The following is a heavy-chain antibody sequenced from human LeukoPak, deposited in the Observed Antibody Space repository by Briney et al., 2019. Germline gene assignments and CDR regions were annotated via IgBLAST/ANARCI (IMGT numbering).Heavy chain of an antibody. CDR1: GFSFSDYY. V-gene: IGHV3-11*01. J-gene: IGHJ4*02. CDR2: ISQSGADI. D-gene: IGHD1-26*01. Sequence: GGSLRLSCTASGFSFSDYYMSWIRQAPGEGLEWLSFISQSGADIHYADSVRGRFITSRDNAQNSLYLQMNSLRAEDTAVYYCARDIRAVGVTLYFDYWGQGALVTVSS. CDR3: ARDIRAVGVTLYFDY.